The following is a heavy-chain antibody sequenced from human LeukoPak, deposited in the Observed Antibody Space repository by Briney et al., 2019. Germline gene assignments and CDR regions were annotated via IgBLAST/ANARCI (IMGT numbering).Heavy chain of an antibody. D-gene: IGHD2-21*02. CDR2: IIPIFGTA. J-gene: IGHJ4*02. Sequence: ASVKVSCKASGGTFSSYAISWVRQAPGQGLEWMGGIIPIFGTANYAQKFQGRVTITADESTSTAYMELSSLRSEDTAVYYCARAYCGGDCYAHFDYWGQGTLVTVSS. V-gene: IGHV1-69*13. CDR3: ARAYCGGDCYAHFDY. CDR1: GGTFSSYA.